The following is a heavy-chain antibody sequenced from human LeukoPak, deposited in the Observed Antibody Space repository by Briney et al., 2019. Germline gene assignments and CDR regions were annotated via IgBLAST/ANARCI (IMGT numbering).Heavy chain of an antibody. D-gene: IGHD6-19*01. J-gene: IGHJ4*02. Sequence: GRSLRLSCAASGITLSSYGMRWVRQAPGKGLEWVAFMSYDGSNKYYADSVKGRFTISRDNSKNTLYLQMNSLRAEDTALYYCAKNTVAATWGPFDYWGQGTLVTVSS. CDR2: MSYDGSNK. CDR3: AKNTVAATWGPFDY. CDR1: GITLSSYG. V-gene: IGHV3-30*18.